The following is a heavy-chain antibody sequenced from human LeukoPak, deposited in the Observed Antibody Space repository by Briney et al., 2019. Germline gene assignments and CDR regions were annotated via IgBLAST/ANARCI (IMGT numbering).Heavy chain of an antibody. CDR1: GFTFSDFY. CDR2: ISHTGGSI. Sequence: GGSLRLSCAASGFTFSDFYMSWIRQAPGKGLELVSYISHTGGSIYYADSVKSRFTISRDNAKNSLYLQMNSLRAEDTAMYYCGRGYCSRGSCYWSYWGQGTLVIVSS. D-gene: IGHD2-15*01. J-gene: IGHJ4*02. V-gene: IGHV3-11*01. CDR3: GRGYCSRGSCYWSY.